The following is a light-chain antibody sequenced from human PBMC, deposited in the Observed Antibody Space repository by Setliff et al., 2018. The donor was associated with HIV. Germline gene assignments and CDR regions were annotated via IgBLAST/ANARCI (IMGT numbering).Light chain of an antibody. V-gene: IGLV2-14*02. Sequence: QSALTQPASVSGSPGQSITISCTGTSSDVGGYNLVSWYQHHPGKAPKLMISEVSKRPSGISSRFSGSKSGNAASLTISGLQPEDEADYYCSSYTTDGTLVFGGGTK. CDR1: SSDVGGYNL. CDR2: EVS. J-gene: IGLJ2*01. CDR3: SSYTTDGTLV.